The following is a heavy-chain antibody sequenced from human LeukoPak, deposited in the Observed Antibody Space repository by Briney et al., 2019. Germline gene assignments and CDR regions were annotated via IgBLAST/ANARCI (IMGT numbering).Heavy chain of an antibody. CDR3: ARDRVGGSYVFDI. CDR2: ISDSSGYT. Sequence: KPGGSLRLSCAASGFTFSAYYMSWVRQAPGKGLEWVSYISDSSGYTKDADSVKGRFTISRDNAKKSLYLQMNSLRAEDTAVYYWARDRVGGSYVFDIWGQGTMVTVS. D-gene: IGHD1-26*01. J-gene: IGHJ3*02. V-gene: IGHV3-11*06. CDR1: GFTFSAYY.